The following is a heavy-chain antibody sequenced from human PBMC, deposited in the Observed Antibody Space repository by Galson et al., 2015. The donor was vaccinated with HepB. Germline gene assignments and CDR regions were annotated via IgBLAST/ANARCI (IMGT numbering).Heavy chain of an antibody. Sequence: SLRLSCAASGFTFSSYSMNWVRQAPGKGLEWVSSISSSSSYIHYADSVKGRFTISRDNAKNSLYLQMNSLRAEDTAVYYCARGSPTYYDFWSGYWEFDYWGQGTLVTVSS. V-gene: IGHV3-21*01. CDR2: ISSSSSYI. J-gene: IGHJ4*02. CDR1: GFTFSSYS. D-gene: IGHD3-3*01. CDR3: ARGSPTYYDFWSGYWEFDY.